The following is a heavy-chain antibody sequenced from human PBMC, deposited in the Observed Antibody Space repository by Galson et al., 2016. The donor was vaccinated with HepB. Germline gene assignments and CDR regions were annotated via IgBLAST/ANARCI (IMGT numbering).Heavy chain of an antibody. CDR3: ARGGPGVYDYPDY. V-gene: IGHV1-2*05. J-gene: IGHJ4*02. D-gene: IGHD3-16*01. CDR2: INPNNGDK. CDR1: GYTFTAYY. Sequence: SVKVSCKASGYTFTAYYIHWVRRAPGQGLEWMGRINPNNGDKNYAQKFQGRVSMTRDTSIRTAYMELSRLRFDDTVVYYCARGGPGVYDYPDYWGQGTLVTVSS.